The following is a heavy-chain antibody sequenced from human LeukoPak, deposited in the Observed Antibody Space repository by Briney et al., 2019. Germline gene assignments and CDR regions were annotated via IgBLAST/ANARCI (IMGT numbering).Heavy chain of an antibody. CDR3: ARDRGTPGIDP. J-gene: IGHJ5*02. D-gene: IGHD1-1*01. CDR2: IDGSGYS. Sequence: SGGSLRLSCAASGFTFRTYNMNWIRQPAGKGLEWIGRIDGSGYSAYNPSLQSRVTMSVDTSKDQFSLRVTSVTAADTAVYYCARDRGTPGIDPWGQGTLVTVSS. V-gene: IGHV4-4*07. CDR1: GFTFRTYN.